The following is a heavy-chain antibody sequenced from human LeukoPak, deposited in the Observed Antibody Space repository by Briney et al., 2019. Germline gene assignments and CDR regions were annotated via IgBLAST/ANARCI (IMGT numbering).Heavy chain of an antibody. CDR3: ARELISSRAAFDT. CDR2: VGHSGTT. V-gene: IGHV4-34*01. Sequence: SETLSLTCAVYGGSLNDYLWSWIRQPRGQGLEWIGEVGHSGTTNYNPSLKSRVTISVDTSKNQFSLKLTSVTAADTAVYYCARELISSRAAFDTWGQGTVVTVSS. CDR1: GGSLNDYL. D-gene: IGHD3-10*01. J-gene: IGHJ3*02.